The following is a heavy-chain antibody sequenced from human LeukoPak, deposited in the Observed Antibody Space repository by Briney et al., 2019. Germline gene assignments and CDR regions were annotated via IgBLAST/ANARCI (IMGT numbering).Heavy chain of an antibody. CDR3: ARDDFWSGPDY. V-gene: IGHV4-38-2*02. J-gene: IGHJ4*02. D-gene: IGHD3-3*01. CDR2: IYHSGST. Sequence: PSETLSLTCTVSGYSISSGYYWGWIRQPPGKGLEWIGSIYHSGSTYYNPSLKSRVTISVDTSKNQFSLKLSSVTAADTAVYYCARDDFWSGPDYWGQGTLVTVSS. CDR1: GYSISSGYY.